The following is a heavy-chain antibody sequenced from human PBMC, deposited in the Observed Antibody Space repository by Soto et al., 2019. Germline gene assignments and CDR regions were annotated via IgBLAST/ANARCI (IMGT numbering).Heavy chain of an antibody. CDR1: GGSFSGYY. J-gene: IGHJ4*02. CDR2: INHSGST. V-gene: IGHV4-34*01. Sequence: SETLSLTCAVYGGSFSGYYWSWIRQPPGKGLEWIGEINHSGSTNYNPSLKSRVTISVDTSKNQFSLKLSSVTAADTAVYYCASGTQYCSSTSCKYYFDYWGQGTLVTVSS. D-gene: IGHD2-2*01. CDR3: ASGTQYCSSTSCKYYFDY.